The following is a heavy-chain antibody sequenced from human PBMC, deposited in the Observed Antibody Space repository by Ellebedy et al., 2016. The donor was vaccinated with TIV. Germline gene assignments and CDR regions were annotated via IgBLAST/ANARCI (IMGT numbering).Heavy chain of an antibody. CDR3: ARTGYCGTTSCPAGYYYMDV. CDR2: ISSAGSNK. V-gene: IGHV3-30-3*01. CDR1: GFTFSSYA. Sequence: GGSLRLSXAASGFTFSSYAMSWVRQAPGKGLEWVAIISSAGSNKYYADSVEGRFTISRDNAKNTLYLHMNSLRAEDTAVYSCARTGYCGTTSCPAGYYYMDVWGKGTTVTVSS. D-gene: IGHD2-2*01. J-gene: IGHJ6*03.